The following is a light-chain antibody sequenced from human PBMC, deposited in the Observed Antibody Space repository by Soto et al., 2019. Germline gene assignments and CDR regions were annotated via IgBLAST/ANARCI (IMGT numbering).Light chain of an antibody. CDR1: QSGSDSY. CDR3: QHYGYPPWT. J-gene: IGKJ1*01. Sequence: EIVLTQSPATLSVSPGERAPLSCRASQSGSDSYLAWYQQKPGQPPRLLIYGASSRGYGIPARFSGSGSGTDSTLTISRLEPEDFAVYYCQHYGYPPWTFGQGTKVDIK. V-gene: IGKV3-20*01. CDR2: GAS.